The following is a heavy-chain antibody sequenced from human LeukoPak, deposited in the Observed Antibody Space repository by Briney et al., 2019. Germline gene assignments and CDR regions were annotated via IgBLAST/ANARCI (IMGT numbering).Heavy chain of an antibody. CDR1: GFSFRNYD. CDR2: VGTGGDT. CDR3: ARRSAAAGIDAFDI. V-gene: IGHV3-13*01. Sequence: GGSLRLSCSASGFSFRNYDMPWVRQPTGKGLEWVSAVGTGGDTYSAGSVKGRFTVVRKHANNTLYLQMNSVRDGDTAMYYCARRSAAAGIDAFDIWGQGTMVTVSS. J-gene: IGHJ3*02. D-gene: IGHD6-13*01.